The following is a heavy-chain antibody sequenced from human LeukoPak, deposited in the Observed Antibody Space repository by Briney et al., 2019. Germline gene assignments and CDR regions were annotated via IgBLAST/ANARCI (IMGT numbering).Heavy chain of an antibody. CDR3: ASRIAAAGTGAFDI. V-gene: IGHV4-34*01. CDR2: INHSGST. Sequence: PSETLHLTCAVYGGSFSGYYWSWIREPPGKGLEWIGKINHSGSTNYNPSLKSRVTISVDTSKNQFSLKLSSVTAADTAVYYCASRIAAAGTGAFDIWGQGTMVTVSS. J-gene: IGHJ3*02. CDR1: GGSFSGYY. D-gene: IGHD6-13*01.